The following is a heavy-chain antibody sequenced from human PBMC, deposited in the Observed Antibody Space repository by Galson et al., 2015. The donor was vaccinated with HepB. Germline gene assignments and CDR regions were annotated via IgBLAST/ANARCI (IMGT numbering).Heavy chain of an antibody. V-gene: IGHV4-39*01. CDR1: GGSISSLSYY. J-gene: IGHJ4*02. Sequence: ETLSLTCTVSGGSISSLSYYWVWIRPPPGKGLEWIGSIYYSGTTYYNPSLKSRVTISVDTSKNQFSLKVSSVTAADTAVYYCARSSDMVATYYWGQGTLVTVSS. CDR3: ARSSDMVATYY. CDR2: IYYSGTT. D-gene: IGHD5-12*01.